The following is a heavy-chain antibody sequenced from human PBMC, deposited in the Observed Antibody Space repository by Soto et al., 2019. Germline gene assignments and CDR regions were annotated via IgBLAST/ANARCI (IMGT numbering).Heavy chain of an antibody. V-gene: IGHV4-59*01. CDR1: GDSISSYY. CDR2: LYYGRSA. Sequence: QVQLQESGPGLVKPSETLSLTCAVSGDSISSYYCMWIRQPPGKGLESIGYLYYGRSANYNPSLKXRLPLSXXTSTNQCSLTLSSMTAADTAVYYCALRSMAVVPEYWGQGTLVTVSS. J-gene: IGHJ4*02. D-gene: IGHD3-22*01. CDR3: ALRSMAVVPEY.